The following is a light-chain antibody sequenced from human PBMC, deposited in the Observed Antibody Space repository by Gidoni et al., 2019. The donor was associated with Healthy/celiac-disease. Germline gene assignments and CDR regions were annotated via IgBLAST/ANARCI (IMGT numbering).Light chain of an antibody. CDR3: QAWDSSTGDVV. Sequence: SDERTQPPSVPVSPGQTASIPCSGDKLGDKYACWYQQKPGQSPVLVIYQDSKRPSGIPERFSGSNSGNTATLTISGTQAMDEADYYCQAWDSSTGDVVFGGGTKLTVL. CDR1: KLGDKY. V-gene: IGLV3-1*01. CDR2: QDS. J-gene: IGLJ2*01.